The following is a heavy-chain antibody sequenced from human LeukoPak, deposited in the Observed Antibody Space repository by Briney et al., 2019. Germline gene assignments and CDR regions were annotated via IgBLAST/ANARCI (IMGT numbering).Heavy chain of an antibody. V-gene: IGHV1-2*02. CDR1: GYTFTGYY. CDR2: INPNSGGT. D-gene: IGHD3-10*01. J-gene: IGHJ6*03. CDR3: ARDSGYYYYYLDV. Sequence: ASVKVSCKASGYTFTGYYMHWVRQAPGQGLEWMGWINPNSGGTNYAQKFQGRVSMTRDTSIITVYMELSRLKSDDTAVYYCARDSGYYYYYLDVWGKGTTVTVSS.